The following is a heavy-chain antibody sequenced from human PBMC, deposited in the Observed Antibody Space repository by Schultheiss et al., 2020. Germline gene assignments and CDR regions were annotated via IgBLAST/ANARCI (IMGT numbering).Heavy chain of an antibody. CDR3: ARDRGVAGTADY. CDR1: GGSISSYY. D-gene: IGHD6-19*01. V-gene: IGHV4-59*12. CDR2: IYYSWST. J-gene: IGHJ4*02. Sequence: SETLSLTCTVSGGSISSYYWSWIRQPPGKGLEWIGYIYYSWSTNYNPSLKSRVTISVDTSKNQFSLKLSSVTAADTAVYYCARDRGVAGTADYWGQGTLVTVSS.